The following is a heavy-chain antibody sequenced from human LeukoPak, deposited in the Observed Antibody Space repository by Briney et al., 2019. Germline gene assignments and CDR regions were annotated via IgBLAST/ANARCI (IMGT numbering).Heavy chain of an antibody. J-gene: IGHJ6*02. D-gene: IGHD3-10*01. V-gene: IGHV3-30-3*01. CDR3: ARRDGSGSFYYYYGMDV. CDR1: GFTFSSYA. CDR2: ISYDGSNK. Sequence: GGSLRLSCAASGFTFSSYAMHWVRQAPGKGLEWVAVISYDGSNKYYADSVKGRFTISRDNSKNTLYLQMNSLRAEDTAVYYCARRDGSGSFYYYYGMDVWGQGTTVTVSS.